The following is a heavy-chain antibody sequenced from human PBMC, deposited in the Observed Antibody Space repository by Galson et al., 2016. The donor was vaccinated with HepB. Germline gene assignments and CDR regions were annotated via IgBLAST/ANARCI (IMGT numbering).Heavy chain of an antibody. J-gene: IGHJ4*02. D-gene: IGHD3-10*01. CDR3: ARDPWGVNWSRYFDY. CDR1: GFTFRNYC. Sequence: SLRLSCAVSGFTFRNYCMSWVRQAPGKGLEWVANMKEDESDEYYVESVKGRFTIARDNAKNSLFLQMNSLRAEDTAVYYCARDPWGVNWSRYFDYWGQGTLVTVSS. V-gene: IGHV3-7*01. CDR2: MKEDESDE.